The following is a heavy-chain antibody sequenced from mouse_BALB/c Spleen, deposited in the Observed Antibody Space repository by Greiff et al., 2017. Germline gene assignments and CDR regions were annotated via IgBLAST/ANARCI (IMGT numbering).Heavy chain of an antibody. D-gene: IGHD2-4*01. CDR2: ISNGGGST. V-gene: IGHV5-12-2*01. CDR3: ARHAYYDYDGGYFDY. J-gene: IGHJ2*01. Sequence: EVKLMESGGGLVQPGGSLKLSCAASGFTFSSYTMSWVRQTPEKRLEWVAYISNGGGSTYYPDTVKGRFTISRDNAKNTLYLQMSSLKSEDTAMYYCARHAYYDYDGGYFDYWGQGTTLTVSS. CDR1: GFTFSSYT.